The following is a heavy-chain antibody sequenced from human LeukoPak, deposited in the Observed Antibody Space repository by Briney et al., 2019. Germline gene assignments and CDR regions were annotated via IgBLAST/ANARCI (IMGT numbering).Heavy chain of an antibody. CDR2: IRSKANSCAT. CDR1: GFTFSGSA. Sequence: GGSLRLSCAASGFTFSGSAMHWVRQASGKGLEWVGRIRSKANSCATAYAASVKGRFTISRDDSKNTAYLQMNSLKTEDTAVYYCTRHGSYYDSSGYLGYWGQGTLVTVSS. CDR3: TRHGSYYDSSGYLGY. D-gene: IGHD3-22*01. V-gene: IGHV3-73*01. J-gene: IGHJ4*02.